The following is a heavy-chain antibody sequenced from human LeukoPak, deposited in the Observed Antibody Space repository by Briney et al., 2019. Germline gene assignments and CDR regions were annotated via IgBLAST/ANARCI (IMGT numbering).Heavy chain of an antibody. V-gene: IGHV3-23*01. D-gene: IGHD5-12*01. J-gene: IGHJ4*02. CDR1: GFTFTNYA. CDR2: ISNSGGST. Sequence: GGSLRLSCAASGFTFTNYAMSWVRQAPGKGLEWVSAISNSGGSTNYAGSVKGRFTISRDISKNTLYLQMNSLRAEDTAVYYCAKDHRGYSGYDDYWGQGTLVTVSS. CDR3: AKDHRGYSGYDDY.